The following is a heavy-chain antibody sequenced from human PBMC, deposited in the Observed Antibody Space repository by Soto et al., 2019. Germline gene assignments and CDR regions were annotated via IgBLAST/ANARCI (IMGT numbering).Heavy chain of an antibody. J-gene: IGHJ6*02. Sequence: QVQLVESGGGVVQPGRSLRVSCAASGFTFSSYGMHWVRQAPGKGLEWVAVIWYDGSNKYYADSVKGRFTISRDDSKNTLYLQMNSLRAEDTAVYYCAKKSVAAYDMDVWGQGTTVTVSS. CDR2: IWYDGSNK. CDR1: GFTFSSYG. D-gene: IGHD6-19*01. CDR3: AKKSVAAYDMDV. V-gene: IGHV3-33*06.